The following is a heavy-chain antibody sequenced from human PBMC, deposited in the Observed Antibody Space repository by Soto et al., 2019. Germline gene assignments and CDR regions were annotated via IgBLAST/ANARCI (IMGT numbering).Heavy chain of an antibody. D-gene: IGHD2-15*01. Sequence: GASVKVSCKATGYTLSGYYIHWVRLAPGQGLEWMGWINASNGYTKYSQQFQGRVTITRDTSTSTAYMELSSLRSEDTAVYYCARDLGGWPDYWGQGTLVTVSS. J-gene: IGHJ4*02. V-gene: IGHV1-3*01. CDR3: ARDLGGWPDY. CDR2: INASNGYT. CDR1: GYTLSGYY.